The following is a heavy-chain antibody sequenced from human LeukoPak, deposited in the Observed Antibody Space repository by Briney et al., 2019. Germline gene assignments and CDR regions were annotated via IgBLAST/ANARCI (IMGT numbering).Heavy chain of an antibody. CDR3: ARTLAARHTSGYIDY. Sequence: GGSLRLSCAASGFTFSSYWMSWVRQAPGKGLEWVANTKEDGSEKYYVDSVKGRFTISRDNGKNSLYLQMNSLRAEDTAVYYCARTLAARHTSGYIDYWGQGTLVTVSS. V-gene: IGHV3-7*01. D-gene: IGHD3-22*01. CDR1: GFTFSSYW. J-gene: IGHJ4*02. CDR2: TKEDGSEK.